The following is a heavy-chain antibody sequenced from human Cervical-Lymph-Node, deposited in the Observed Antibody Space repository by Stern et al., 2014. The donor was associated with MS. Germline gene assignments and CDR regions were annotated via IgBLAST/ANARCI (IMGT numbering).Heavy chain of an antibody. CDR1: GFTFSNYW. CDR3: ARGNWNYEGMGY. V-gene: IGHV3-33*01. D-gene: IGHD1-7*01. CDR2: IWYDGNKK. J-gene: IGHJ4*02. Sequence: VQLEESGGGVVQPGRSLRLSCAASGFTFSNYWMHWVRQAPGKGLEWLAVIWYDGNKKYYADSVNGRFTISRDNSKNTLFLQMSSLTAEDTALYYCARGNWNYEGMGYWGQGTLVTVSS.